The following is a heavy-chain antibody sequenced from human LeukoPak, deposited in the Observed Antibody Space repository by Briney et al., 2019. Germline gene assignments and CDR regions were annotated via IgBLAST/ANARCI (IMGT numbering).Heavy chain of an antibody. CDR1: GFSFSSFW. V-gene: IGHV3-7*04. D-gene: IGHD2-15*01. J-gene: IGHJ6*02. Sequence: GGSPRLSCAASGFSFSSFWMGWVRQVSGKGLEWVANIKEDGSKKQYVESLKGRFPIARDNAKNSLYLQMNSLRVEDTGVYYCARAIGGYNVMDVWGQGTTVTVSS. CDR2: IKEDGSKK. CDR3: ARAIGGYNVMDV.